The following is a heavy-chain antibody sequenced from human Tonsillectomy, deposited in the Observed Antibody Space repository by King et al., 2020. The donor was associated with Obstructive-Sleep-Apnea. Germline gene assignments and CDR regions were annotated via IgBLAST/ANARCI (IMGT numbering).Heavy chain of an antibody. J-gene: IGHJ4*02. D-gene: IGHD3-22*01. CDR1: GGSISSGDYY. V-gene: IGHV4-30-4*01. Sequence: QLQESGPGLVKPSQTLSLTCTVSGGSISSGDYYWNWIRQPPGKGLEWIGYIYYSGSTYSNPSLKSRVTISVDTSKNQFSLALSSVTAADTAVYYCASNYFDSSGYYKGDYWGQGTLVTVSS. CDR3: ASNYFDSSGYYKGDY. CDR2: IYYSGST.